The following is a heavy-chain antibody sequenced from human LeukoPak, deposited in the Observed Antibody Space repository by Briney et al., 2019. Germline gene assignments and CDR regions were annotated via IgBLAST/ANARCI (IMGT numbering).Heavy chain of an antibody. CDR3: ARDHGSFDAFDI. D-gene: IGHD1-26*01. CDR1: GDSISSSNYY. CDR2: IYYSGST. V-gene: IGHV4-39*07. Sequence: PSETLSLTCTVSGDSISSSNYYWGWIRQPPGKGLEWIGNIYYSGSTNYNPSLKSRVTISVDTSKNQFSLKLSSVTAADTAVYYCARDHGSFDAFDIWGQGTMVTVSS. J-gene: IGHJ3*02.